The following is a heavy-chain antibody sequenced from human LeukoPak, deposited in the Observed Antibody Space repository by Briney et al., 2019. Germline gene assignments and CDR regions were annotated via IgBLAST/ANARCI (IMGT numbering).Heavy chain of an antibody. V-gene: IGHV3-64*01. J-gene: IGHJ4*02. D-gene: IGHD6-6*01. CDR2: ISNNGGST. Sequence: GRSLRLSCAASGFTLSNYGMHWVRQAPGKGLEYVSAISNNGGSTYYAKSVKGRFTISRDNSKNTLYLQMGSLRAEDMAVYYCARTSIAAREADYWGQGTLVTVSS. CDR3: ARTSIAAREADY. CDR1: GFTLSNYG.